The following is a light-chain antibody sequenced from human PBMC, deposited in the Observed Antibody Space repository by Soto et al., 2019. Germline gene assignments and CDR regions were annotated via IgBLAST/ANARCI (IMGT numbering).Light chain of an antibody. CDR3: QQYNNWPIT. V-gene: IGKV3-15*01. J-gene: IGKJ5*01. Sequence: ELVVSQSPATLSVSPGAMSTFVGGVSQSVSSNLAWYQQKPGQAPRLLIYGASTRASGIPARFSGSGSGTEFTLTISSLQSEDFAVYYCQQYNNWPITFGQGTRLEIK. CDR1: QSVSSN. CDR2: GAS.